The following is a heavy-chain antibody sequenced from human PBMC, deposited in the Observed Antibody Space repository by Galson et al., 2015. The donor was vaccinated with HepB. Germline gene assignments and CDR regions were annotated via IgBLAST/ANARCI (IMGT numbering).Heavy chain of an antibody. D-gene: IGHD1-7*01. CDR1: GGSISSSSYY. V-gene: IGHV4-39*01. Sequence: SETLSLTCTVSGGSISSSSYYWGWIRQPPGKGLEWIGSIYYSGSTYYNPSLKSRVTISVDTSKNQFSLKLSSVTAADTAVYYCAGEVTGTTLGIGYWGQGTLVTVSS. CDR2: IYYSGST. J-gene: IGHJ4*02. CDR3: AGEVTGTTLGIGY.